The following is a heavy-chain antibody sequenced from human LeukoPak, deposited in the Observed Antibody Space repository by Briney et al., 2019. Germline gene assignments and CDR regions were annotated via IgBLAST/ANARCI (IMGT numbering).Heavy chain of an antibody. J-gene: IGHJ4*02. Sequence: GGSLRLSCAASGFTFSSYSMNWVRQAPGKGLEWVSSISSSSSYIYYADSVKGRFTISRDNAKNSLYLQMNSLRAEDTAVYYCAKARSPTVTFPFDYWGQGTLVTVSS. V-gene: IGHV3-21*04. D-gene: IGHD4-17*01. CDR2: ISSSSSYI. CDR1: GFTFSSYS. CDR3: AKARSPTVTFPFDY.